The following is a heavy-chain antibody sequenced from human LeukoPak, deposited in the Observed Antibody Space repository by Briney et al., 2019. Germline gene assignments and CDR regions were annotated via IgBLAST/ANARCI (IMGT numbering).Heavy chain of an antibody. J-gene: IGHJ4*02. CDR1: GFTFSSYE. CDR2: ISSSGSTI. Sequence: PGGSLRLSCAASGFTFSSYEMNWVRQAPGKGLEWVSYISSSGSTIYYADSVKGRFTISRDNAKNSLYLQMNSLRAEDTAVYYCSVIGYCSGSSCYPFDYWGQGTLVTVSS. V-gene: IGHV3-48*03. D-gene: IGHD2-15*01. CDR3: SVIGYCSGSSCYPFDY.